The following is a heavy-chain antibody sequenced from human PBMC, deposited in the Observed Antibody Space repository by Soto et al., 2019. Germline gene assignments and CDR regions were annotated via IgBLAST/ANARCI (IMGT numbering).Heavy chain of an antibody. CDR1: GFTFSSYW. V-gene: IGHV3-7*01. CDR3: ARDDFWSGYYTYYYYYYMGV. CDR2: IKQDGSEK. D-gene: IGHD3-3*01. J-gene: IGHJ6*03. Sequence: EVQLVESGGGLVQPGGSLRLSCAASGFTFSSYWMSWVRQAPGKGLEWVANIKQDGSEKYYVDSVKGRFTISRDNAKNSLYLQMNSLRAEDTAVYYCARDDFWSGYYTYYYYYYMGVWGKGTTVTVSS.